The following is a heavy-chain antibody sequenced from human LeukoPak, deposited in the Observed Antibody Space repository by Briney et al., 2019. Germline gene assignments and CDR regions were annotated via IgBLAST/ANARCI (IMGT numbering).Heavy chain of an antibody. Sequence: PGGSLRLSCAASGFTFSNYGMNWVRQAPGKGLEWVSYISSSTTIYYADSMKDRFTISRDNAKNSLSLQMNSLRVEDTAVYYCARRGDSPMVGDYWGQGTLVTVSS. CDR3: ARRGDSPMVGDY. CDR1: GFTFSNYG. V-gene: IGHV3-48*01. D-gene: IGHD5-18*01. J-gene: IGHJ4*02. CDR2: ISSSTTI.